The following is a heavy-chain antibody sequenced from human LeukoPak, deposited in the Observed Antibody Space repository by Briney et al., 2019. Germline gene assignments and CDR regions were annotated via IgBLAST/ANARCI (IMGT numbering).Heavy chain of an antibody. V-gene: IGHV5-51*01. CDR2: IYPGDSDT. CDR1: GYSFTSYW. CDR3: ATYFIEYSSSWGRFGFDY. Sequence: GESLKISCKGSGYSFTSYWIAWVRQMPGKGLEWMGIIYPGDSDTRYSPSFQGQVTISADKSIRTAYLQWSSLKASDTAMYYCATYFIEYSSSWGRFGFDYWGQGTLVTVSS. D-gene: IGHD6-6*01. J-gene: IGHJ4*02.